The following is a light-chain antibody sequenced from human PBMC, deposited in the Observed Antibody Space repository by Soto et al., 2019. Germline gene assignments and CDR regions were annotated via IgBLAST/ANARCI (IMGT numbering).Light chain of an antibody. Sequence: QSALTQPPSASGSPGQSVTISCTGTTSDIGAYNYVSWYQQRPGKAPKLIIYEVTRRPSGVPDRIFGSKYDTTASLTVSGLQAEDEADYYCQSYDSSLSGVVFGGGTKLTVL. CDR1: TSDIGAYNY. V-gene: IGLV2-8*01. CDR3: QSYDSSLSGVV. J-gene: IGLJ2*01. CDR2: EVT.